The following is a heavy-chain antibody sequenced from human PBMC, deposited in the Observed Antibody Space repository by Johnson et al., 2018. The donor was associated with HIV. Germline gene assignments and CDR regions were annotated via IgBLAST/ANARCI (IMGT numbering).Heavy chain of an antibody. CDR2: MSYDGSDK. V-gene: IGHV3-30*03. D-gene: IGHD5-12*01. J-gene: IGHJ3*02. CDR3: ARDRPSKWLRSNDDAFDI. CDR1: GFTFSSYD. Sequence: QVQLVESGGGLIQPGGSLRLSCAASGFTFSSYDMHWVRQAPGKGLEWVAVMSYDGSDKYYADSVKGRFTISRDNAKNSLYLQMNSLRAEDTAVYYCARDRPSKWLRSNDDAFDIWGQGTMVTVSS.